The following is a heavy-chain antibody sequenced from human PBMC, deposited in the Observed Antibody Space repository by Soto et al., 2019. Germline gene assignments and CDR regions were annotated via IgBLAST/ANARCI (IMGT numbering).Heavy chain of an antibody. V-gene: IGHV3-23*01. J-gene: IGHJ4*02. CDR1: GFTFSSYA. CDR3: AKDLVYGYTIGGFDY. Sequence: GGSLRLSCAASGFTFSSYAMSWVRQAPGKGLEWVSAISGSGGSTYYADSVKGRFTISRDNSKNTLYLQMNSLRAEDTAVYYCAKDLVYGYTIGGFDYWGQGTLVTVSS. CDR2: ISGSGGST. D-gene: IGHD2-8*01.